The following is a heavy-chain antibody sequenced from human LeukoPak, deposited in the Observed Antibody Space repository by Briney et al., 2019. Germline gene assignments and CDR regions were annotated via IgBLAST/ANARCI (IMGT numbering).Heavy chain of an antibody. CDR1: GFTFSSYG. V-gene: IGHV3-30*18. Sequence: GGSLRLPCAASGFTFSSYGMHWVRQAPGKGLEWVAVISYDGSNKYYADSVKGRFTISRDNSKNTLYLQMNSLRAEDTAVYYCAKAGSYGTYYYYYYYMDVWGKGTTVTVSS. CDR2: ISYDGSNK. J-gene: IGHJ6*03. CDR3: AKAGSYGTYYYYYYYMDV. D-gene: IGHD1-26*01.